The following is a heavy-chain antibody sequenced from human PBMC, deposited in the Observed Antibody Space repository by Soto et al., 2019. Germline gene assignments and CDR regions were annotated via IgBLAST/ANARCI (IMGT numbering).Heavy chain of an antibody. V-gene: IGHV3-21*01. D-gene: IGHD6-25*01. CDR1: GFTFSNHS. CDR2: ISSTSTYI. CDR3: ARNARPAA. Sequence: GGSLRLSCAASGFTFSNHSMPWVRQGPGKGLEWVSSISSTSTYIFYADSVKGRFTISRDNAQDSVYLQMNSLRPEDTAVYYCARNARPAAWGQGTMVTVSS. J-gene: IGHJ3*01.